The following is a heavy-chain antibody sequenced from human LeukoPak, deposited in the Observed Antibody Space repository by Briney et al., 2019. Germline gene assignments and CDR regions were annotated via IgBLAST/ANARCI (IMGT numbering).Heavy chain of an antibody. V-gene: IGHV4-59*01. D-gene: IGHD6-13*01. CDR1: GGSISSYY. CDR2: IYYSGST. J-gene: IGHJ5*02. CDR3: ARDRGTYSSSWRFDP. Sequence: SGTLSLTCTVSGGSISSYYWSWIRQPPGKGLEWIGYIYYSGSTNYNPSLKSRVTISVDTSKNQFSLKLSSVTAADTAVYYCARDRGTYSSSWRFDPWGQGTLVTVSS.